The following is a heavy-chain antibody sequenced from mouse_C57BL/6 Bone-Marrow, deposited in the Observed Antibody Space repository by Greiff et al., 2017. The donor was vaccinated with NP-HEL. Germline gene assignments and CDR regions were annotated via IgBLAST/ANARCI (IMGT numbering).Heavy chain of an antibody. J-gene: IGHJ4*01. D-gene: IGHD3-3*01. Sequence: QVQLQQPGAELVMPGASVKLSCKASGYTFTSYSMHWVKQRPGQGLEWIGEIDPSDSYTNYNQKFKGKSTLTVDKSSSTAYMQLSSLTSEDSAVYYCARRAYYAMDYWGQGTSVTVSS. CDR1: GYTFTSYS. V-gene: IGHV1-69*01. CDR2: IDPSDSYT. CDR3: ARRAYYAMDY.